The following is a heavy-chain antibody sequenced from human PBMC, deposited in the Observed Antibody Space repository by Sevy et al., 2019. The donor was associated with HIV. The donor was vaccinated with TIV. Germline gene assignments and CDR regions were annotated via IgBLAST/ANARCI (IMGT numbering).Heavy chain of an antibody. CDR3: AKEYHPFWGVTDAFDI. CDR1: GFTFSSYA. D-gene: IGHD3-10*01. Sequence: GGCLRLSCAASGFTFSSYAMSWVRQAPGKGLEWVSAISGSGGSTYYADSVKGRFTISRYNSKNTLYLQMNSLRAEDTAVYYCAKEYHPFWGVTDAFDIWGQGTMVTVSS. V-gene: IGHV3-23*01. CDR2: ISGSGGST. J-gene: IGHJ3*02.